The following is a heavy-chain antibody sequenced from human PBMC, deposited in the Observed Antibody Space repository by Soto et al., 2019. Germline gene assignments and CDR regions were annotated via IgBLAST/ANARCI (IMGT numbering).Heavy chain of an antibody. J-gene: IGHJ6*02. D-gene: IGHD2-21*02. Sequence: QVQLVQSGAEVKKPGSSVKVSCKASGGTFSSYAISWVRQAPGQGLEWMGGIIPIFGTANYAQKFQGRDTITADESTSTAYMELSSLRSEDTAVYYCARGRHIVVVTAIYGMDVWGQGTTVTVSS. CDR2: IIPIFGTA. V-gene: IGHV1-69*12. CDR3: ARGRHIVVVTAIYGMDV. CDR1: GGTFSSYA.